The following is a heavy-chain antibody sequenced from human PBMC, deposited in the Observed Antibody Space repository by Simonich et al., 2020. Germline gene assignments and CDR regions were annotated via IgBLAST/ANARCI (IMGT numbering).Heavy chain of an antibody. CDR2: ISWNSGSI. CDR1: GFTFDDYA. Sequence: EVQLVESGGGLVQPGRSLRLSCAASGFTFDDYAMHWVRQAPGNGLECVSGISWNSGSIGYEDSVKGRFTISRDNAKNSLYLQMNSLRAEDTALYYCAKDVAAAGTEYFQHWGQGTLVTVSS. V-gene: IGHV3-9*01. CDR3: AKDVAAAGTEYFQH. J-gene: IGHJ1*01. D-gene: IGHD6-13*01.